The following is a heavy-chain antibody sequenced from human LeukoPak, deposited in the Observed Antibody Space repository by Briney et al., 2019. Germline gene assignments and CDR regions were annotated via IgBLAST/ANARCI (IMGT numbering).Heavy chain of an antibody. V-gene: IGHV3-74*01. Sequence: GGSLRLSCAASGFTFSSYWMHWVRHAPGKGLVWVSHINGDGSTTSYADSVRGRFTISRDNAKNTVYLQMNSLRAEDTAVYYCAKGGSSSPRSTFDYWGQGTLLTVSS. D-gene: IGHD6-13*01. CDR2: INGDGSTT. CDR3: AKGGSSSPRSTFDY. J-gene: IGHJ4*02. CDR1: GFTFSSYW.